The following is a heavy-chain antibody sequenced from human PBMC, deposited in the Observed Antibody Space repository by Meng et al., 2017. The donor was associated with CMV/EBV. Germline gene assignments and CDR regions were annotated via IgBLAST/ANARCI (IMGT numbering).Heavy chain of an antibody. D-gene: IGHD2/OR15-2a*01. CDR1: GFTFSSYS. J-gene: IGHJ6*02. Sequence: GGSLRLSCAAFGFTFSSYSMNWVRQAPGKGLEWVSSISSSSSYIYYADSVKGRFTISRDNAKNSLYLQMNSLRAEDTAVYYCARDSLYGGYYYGMDVWGQGTTVTVSS. V-gene: IGHV3-21*01. CDR3: ARDSLYGGYYYGMDV. CDR2: ISSSSSYI.